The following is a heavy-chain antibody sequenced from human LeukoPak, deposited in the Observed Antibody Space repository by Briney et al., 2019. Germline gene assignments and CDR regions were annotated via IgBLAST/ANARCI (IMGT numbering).Heavy chain of an antibody. J-gene: IGHJ6*02. CDR1: GFTFNDYY. Sequence: GGSLRLSCAASGFTFNDYYMSWIRQAPGKGLEWVSYISSSGSTIDYADSVKGRFTISRDNSKNTLYLQMNSLRAEDTAVYYCANAPYYYYGMDVWGQGTTVTVSS. V-gene: IGHV3-11*01. CDR2: ISSSGSTI. CDR3: ANAPYYYYGMDV. D-gene: IGHD2-2*01.